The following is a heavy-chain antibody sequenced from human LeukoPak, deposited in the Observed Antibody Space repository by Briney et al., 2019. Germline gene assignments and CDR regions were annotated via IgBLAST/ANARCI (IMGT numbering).Heavy chain of an antibody. V-gene: IGHV4-59*11. D-gene: IGHD1-26*01. Sequence: SETLSLTCTVSGGSISSHYWSWIRQPPGKGLEWIGYIYYSGSTNYNPSLKSRVTISVDTSKNQFSLKLSSVTAADTAVYYCARGKWELLLDYWGQGTLVTVSS. J-gene: IGHJ4*02. CDR3: ARGKWELLLDY. CDR1: GGSISSHY. CDR2: IYYSGST.